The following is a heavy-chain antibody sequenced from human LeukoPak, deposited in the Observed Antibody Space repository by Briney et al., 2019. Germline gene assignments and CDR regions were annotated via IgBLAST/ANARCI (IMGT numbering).Heavy chain of an antibody. V-gene: IGHV4-31*03. Sequence: SETLSLTCTVSGGSISSGGYYWSWIRQHPGKGLEWIGYIYYSGSTYYNPSLKSRVTISVDTSKNQFSLKLSSVTAADTAVYYCARADPYGGNSQFDCWGQGTLVTVSS. J-gene: IGHJ4*02. CDR3: ARADPYGGNSQFDC. CDR2: IYYSGST. CDR1: GGSISSGGYY. D-gene: IGHD4-23*01.